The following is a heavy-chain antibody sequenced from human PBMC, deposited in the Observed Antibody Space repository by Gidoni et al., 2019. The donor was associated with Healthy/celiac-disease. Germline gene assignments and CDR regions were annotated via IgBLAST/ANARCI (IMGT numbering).Heavy chain of an antibody. D-gene: IGHD3-10*01. J-gene: IGHJ6*02. CDR3: ARDLYYYGSGSYYKNYYGMDV. Sequence: EVQLVESGGGLVKPGGSLSLSCAASGFTFSIYSMNWFRQAPGKGMEWVSSISSSSSYIYYADSVKGRFTISRDNAKNSLYLQMNSLRAEDTAVYYCARDLYYYGSGSYYKNYYGMDVWGQGTTVTVSS. CDR1: GFTFSIYS. CDR2: ISSSSSYI. V-gene: IGHV3-21*01.